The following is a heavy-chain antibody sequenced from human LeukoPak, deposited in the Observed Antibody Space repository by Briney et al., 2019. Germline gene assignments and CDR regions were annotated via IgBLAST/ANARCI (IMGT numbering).Heavy chain of an antibody. D-gene: IGHD2-2*01. Sequence: PSETLSLTCVVYGESFSGYYWSWIRQHPGKGLEWIGYIYYSGSTYYNPSLKSRVTISVDTSKNQFSLKLSSVTAADTAVYYCARDLRVVVPAAVNYYYYYGMDVWGQGTTVTVSS. J-gene: IGHJ6*02. V-gene: IGHV4-31*11. CDR3: ARDLRVVVPAAVNYYYYYGMDV. CDR2: IYYSGST. CDR1: GESFSGYY.